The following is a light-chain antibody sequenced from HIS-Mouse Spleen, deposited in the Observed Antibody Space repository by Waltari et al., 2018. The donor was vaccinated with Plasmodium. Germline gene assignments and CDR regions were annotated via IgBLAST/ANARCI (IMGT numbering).Light chain of an antibody. Sequence: EIVMTQSPATLSVSPGERATLSCRASQSVSSNLAWYKQKPGQAPRLHIYGASTRATGIPARFSGSGSGTEFTLTISSLQSEDFAVYYCQQYNNWSFTFGPGTKVDIK. V-gene: IGKV3-15*01. CDR2: GAS. CDR3: QQYNNWSFT. CDR1: QSVSSN. J-gene: IGKJ3*01.